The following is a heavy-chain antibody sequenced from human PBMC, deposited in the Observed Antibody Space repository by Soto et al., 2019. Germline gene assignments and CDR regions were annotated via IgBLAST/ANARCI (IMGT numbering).Heavy chain of an antibody. D-gene: IGHD1-1*01. Sequence: GESLKISCKGSGYSFTTYWIGWVRQMPGKGLEWMGIIYPSDSDTRYSPSFQGQVTISVDKSISSAYLQWSSLKASDTAIYYCARKTGAQGPMDDWGQGTRVTVAS. CDR3: ARKTGAQGPMDD. V-gene: IGHV5-51*01. CDR2: IYPSDSDT. J-gene: IGHJ4*02. CDR1: GYSFTTYW.